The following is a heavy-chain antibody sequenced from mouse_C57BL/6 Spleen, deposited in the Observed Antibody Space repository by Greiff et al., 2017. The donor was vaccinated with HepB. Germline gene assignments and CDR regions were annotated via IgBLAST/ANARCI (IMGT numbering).Heavy chain of an antibody. D-gene: IGHD1-1*01. CDR3: ARASTVVATPFAY. V-gene: IGHV1-81*01. J-gene: IGHJ3*01. Sequence: VKLVESGAELARPGASVKLSCKASGYTLTSYGISWVKQRTGQGLEWIGEIYPRSGNTYYNEKFKGKATLTADKSSSTAYMELRSLTSEDSAVYFCARASTVVATPFAYWGQGTLVTVSA. CDR2: IYPRSGNT. CDR1: GYTLTSYG.